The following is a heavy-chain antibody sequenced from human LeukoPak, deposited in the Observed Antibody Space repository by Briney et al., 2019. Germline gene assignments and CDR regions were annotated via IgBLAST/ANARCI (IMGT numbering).Heavy chain of an antibody. J-gene: IGHJ4*02. D-gene: IGHD4-23*01. V-gene: IGHV3-7*01. CDR3: ARDLVNYGGHSAY. CDR1: GFTFSSHW. Sequence: GGSLRLSCAASGFTFSSHWMSLVRQAPGKGLEWVANIREDGSEKYYVDSVKGRFTISRDNAKNSLYLQMNSLRAEDTAVYYCARDLVNYGGHSAYWGQGAMVTVSS. CDR2: IREDGSEK.